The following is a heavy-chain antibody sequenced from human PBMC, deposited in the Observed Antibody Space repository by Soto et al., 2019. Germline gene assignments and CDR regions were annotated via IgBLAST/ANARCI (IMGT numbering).Heavy chain of an antibody. J-gene: IGHJ5*02. CDR1: GGSFSGYY. CDR2: INHSGST. CDR3: ARVGRYSSSWYVHWFDP. V-gene: IGHV4-34*01. Sequence: PSETLSLTCAVYGGSFSGYYWSWIRQPPGKGLEWIGEINHSGSTNYNPSLKSRVTISVDTSKNQFSLKLSSVTAADTAVYYCARVGRYSSSWYVHWFDPRGQGTLVTVSS. D-gene: IGHD6-13*01.